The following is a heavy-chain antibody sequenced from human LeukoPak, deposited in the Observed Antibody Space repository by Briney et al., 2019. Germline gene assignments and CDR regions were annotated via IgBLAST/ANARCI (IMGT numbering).Heavy chain of an antibody. CDR3: ARGLTAVAGTSFDY. Sequence: GSLRLSCAASGFTFSNYAMHWVRQPPGKGLEWIGEINHSGSTNYNPSLKSRVTISVDTSKNQFSLKLSSVTAADTAVYYCARGLTAVAGTSFDYWGQGTLVTVSS. J-gene: IGHJ4*02. CDR2: INHSGST. D-gene: IGHD6-19*01. V-gene: IGHV4-34*01. CDR1: GFTFSNYA.